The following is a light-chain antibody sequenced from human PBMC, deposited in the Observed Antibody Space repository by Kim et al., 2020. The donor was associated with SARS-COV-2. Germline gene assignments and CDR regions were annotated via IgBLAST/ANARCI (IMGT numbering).Light chain of an antibody. J-gene: IGKJ2*01. V-gene: IGKV3-20*01. Sequence: EIVLTQSPGTLPLSPGERATLSCRASQSVSSSHLAWYQQKPGQAPRLLIYGASSRATGTPDRFSGSGSGTDFTLTISRLEPEDFAVYYCQQFGSSYTFGQGTKLEI. CDR3: QQFGSSYT. CDR2: GAS. CDR1: QSVSSSH.